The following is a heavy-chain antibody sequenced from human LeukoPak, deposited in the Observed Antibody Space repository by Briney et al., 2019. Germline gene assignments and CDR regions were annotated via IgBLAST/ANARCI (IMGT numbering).Heavy chain of an antibody. CDR3: ARSQRDGDDYFDY. D-gene: IGHD4-17*01. J-gene: IGHJ4*02. CDR2: ISSSSSYI. Sequence: GGSLRLSCVASGFTFSNYGMTWVRQAPGKGLEWVSSISSSSSYIYYADSVKGRFTISRDNAKNSLYLQMNSLRAEDTAVYYCARSQRDGDDYFDYWGQGTLVTVSS. V-gene: IGHV3-21*01. CDR1: GFTFSNYG.